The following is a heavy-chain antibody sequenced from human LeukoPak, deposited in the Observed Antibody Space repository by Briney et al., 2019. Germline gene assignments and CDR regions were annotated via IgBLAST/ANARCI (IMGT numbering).Heavy chain of an antibody. CDR2: INPKNGDT. V-gene: IGHV1-2*02. D-gene: IGHD3-16*01. CDR3: ARAGTVMLLDY. J-gene: IGHJ4*02. CDR1: GYTFNDYY. Sequence: ASVKVSCKASGYTFNDYYLHWVRQAPGQGLEWMGWINPKNGDTNYAQRFQGRVSVTRDMSINTAYMDLSSLRSDDTAVYLCARAGTVMLLDYWGQGTLVTVSA.